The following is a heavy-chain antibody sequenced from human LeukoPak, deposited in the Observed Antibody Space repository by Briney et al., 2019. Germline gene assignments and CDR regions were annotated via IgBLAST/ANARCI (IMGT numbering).Heavy chain of an antibody. CDR1: GCTFTSYA. CDR3: ARDTIVRGYMDV. D-gene: IGHD1-26*01. V-gene: IGHV1-69*05. CDR2: INPIFGTT. Sequence: GASVKVSCKASGCTFTSYAIRWVRQAPGQGLEWMGRINPIFGTTNYAQKFQGRVTITTDESTSTAYMELGSLRSEDTAVYYCARDTIVRGYMDVWGKGTTVTVSS. J-gene: IGHJ6*03.